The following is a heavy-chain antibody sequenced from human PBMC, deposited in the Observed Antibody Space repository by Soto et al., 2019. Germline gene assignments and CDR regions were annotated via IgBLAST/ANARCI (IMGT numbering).Heavy chain of an antibody. CDR3: AHIQAQGLGLAGTFDS. CDR2: IYWDDDK. J-gene: IGHJ4*02. Sequence: QITLKESGPTLVKPTQTLTLTCTFSGFSFSTTGVGVGWIRQPPGKALEWLALIYWDDDKRYSPSLKSRLTITTDPPKNQVLLTLTTMDPVDTATYYCAHIQAQGLGLAGTFDSWGQGTLVTVSS. D-gene: IGHD6-19*01. V-gene: IGHV2-5*02. CDR1: GFSFSTTGVG.